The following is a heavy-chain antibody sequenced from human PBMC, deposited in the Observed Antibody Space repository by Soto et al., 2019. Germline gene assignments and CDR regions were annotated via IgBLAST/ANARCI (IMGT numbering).Heavy chain of an antibody. D-gene: IGHD3-16*01. CDR2: IYYSGST. J-gene: IGHJ6*03. CDR1: GGSISSGGYY. Sequence: TLSLTCTVSGGSISSGGYYWSWIRQHPGKGLEWIGYIYYSGSTYYNPSLKSRVTISVDTSKNQFSLKLSSVTAADTAVYYCARAVFTVWDYYYYMDVWGKGTTVTVSS. V-gene: IGHV4-31*03. CDR3: ARAVFTVWDYYYYMDV.